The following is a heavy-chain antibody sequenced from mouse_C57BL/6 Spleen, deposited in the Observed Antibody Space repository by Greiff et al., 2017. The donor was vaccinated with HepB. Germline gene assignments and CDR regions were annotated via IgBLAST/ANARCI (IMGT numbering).Heavy chain of an antibody. D-gene: IGHD1-1*01. CDR1: GYTFTSYW. CDR2: IDPSDSYT. J-gene: IGHJ2*01. CDR3: ARRYYGSSWYFDY. V-gene: IGHV1-50*01. Sequence: QVQLQQPGAELVKPGASVKLSCKASGYTFTSYWMQWVKQRPGQGLEWIGEIDPSDSYTNYNQKFKGKATLTVDTSSSTAYMQLSSLTSEDSAVYYCARRYYGSSWYFDYGGQGTTLTVSS.